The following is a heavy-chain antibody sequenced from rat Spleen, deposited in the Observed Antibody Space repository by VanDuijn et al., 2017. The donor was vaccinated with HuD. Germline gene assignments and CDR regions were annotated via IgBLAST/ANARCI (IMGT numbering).Heavy chain of an antibody. D-gene: IGHD1-11*01. CDR3: ARQGSGGYEDWFGY. Sequence: EGQLVESDGGLVKPGRSLKLSCAASGFTFSDYYMAWVRQAPTKGLEWVATISYDGSSNSYRESVKGRFTITRDNAKSTLYLQMDSLRSEDTATEYCARQGSGGYEDWFGYWDQGTLVTVSS. CDR1: GFTFSDYY. J-gene: IGHJ3*01. CDR2: ISYDGSSN. V-gene: IGHV5-29*01.